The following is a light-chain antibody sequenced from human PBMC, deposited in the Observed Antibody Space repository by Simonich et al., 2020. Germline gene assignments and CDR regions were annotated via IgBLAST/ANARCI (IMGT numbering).Light chain of an antibody. CDR3: QQSYSTPLT. V-gene: IGKV1-39*01. CDR1: QSISSY. J-gene: IGKJ4*01. Sequence: DIQMTQSPSSLSASVGDRVTITCRANQSISSYFNWYQQKPRKDPKLLIYAASSLQSGVPSRFSGSGSGTDFTLTISSLQPEDFATYYCQQSYSTPLTFGGGTKVEIK. CDR2: AAS.